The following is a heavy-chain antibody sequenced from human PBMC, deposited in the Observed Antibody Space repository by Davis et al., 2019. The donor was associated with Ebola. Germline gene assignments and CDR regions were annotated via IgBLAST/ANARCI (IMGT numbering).Heavy chain of an antibody. CDR3: ARGTKTGYVWGSYRSYYFDY. CDR2: VYYSGST. D-gene: IGHD3-16*02. V-gene: IGHV4-59*12. Sequence: PSETLSLTCTVSGRSISSYYWSWIRQPPGKGLEWIGYVYYSGSTNYNPSLKSRVTISVDTSKNQFSLKLSSVTAADTAVYYCARGTKTGYVWGSYRSYYFDYWGQGTLVTVSS. J-gene: IGHJ4*02. CDR1: GRSISSYY.